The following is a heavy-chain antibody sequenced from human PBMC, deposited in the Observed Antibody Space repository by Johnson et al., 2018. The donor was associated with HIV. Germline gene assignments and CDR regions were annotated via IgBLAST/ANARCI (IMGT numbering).Heavy chain of an antibody. D-gene: IGHD6-19*01. J-gene: IGHJ3*02. CDR2: IKSKTDGGTT. Sequence: MQLVESGGGLVKPGGSLRLSCVASGFTFSDYYMSWIRQAPGKGLEWVGRIKSKTDGGTTDYAAPVKGRFTISRDDSKNTLYLQMNSLKTEDTAVYYCTSYSSGWPGGAFDIWGQGTMVTVSS. CDR1: GFTFSDYY. V-gene: IGHV3-15*01. CDR3: TSYSSGWPGGAFDI.